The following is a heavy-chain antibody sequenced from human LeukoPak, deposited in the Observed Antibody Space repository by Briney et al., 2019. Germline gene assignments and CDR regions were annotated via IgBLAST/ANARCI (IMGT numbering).Heavy chain of an antibody. CDR2: ITSSSGYI. V-gene: IGHV3-21*01. CDR1: GFTFSHYA. D-gene: IGHD3-10*01. J-gene: IGHJ4*02. Sequence: GGSLRLSCAASGFTFSHYAMNWVRQAPGKGLEWVSSITSSSGYIYYADSVKGRLTISRDNAKSSLFLQMNSLRAEDTAVYFCAREVRGLDYWGQGTLVTVSS. CDR3: AREVRGLDY.